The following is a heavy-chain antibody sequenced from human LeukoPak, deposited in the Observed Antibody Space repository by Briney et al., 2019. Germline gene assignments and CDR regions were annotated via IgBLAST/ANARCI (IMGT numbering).Heavy chain of an antibody. CDR3: ARSNSDYDCLPHY. J-gene: IGHJ4*02. Sequence: GASVKVSCKASGYTFTGYYMHWVRQAPGQGLEWMGWINPNSGGTNYVQKFQGRVTMTRDTSISTAYMELSRLRSDDTAVYYCARSNSDYDCLPHYWGQGTLVTVSS. CDR2: INPNSGGT. CDR1: GYTFTGYY. V-gene: IGHV1-2*02. D-gene: IGHD5-12*01.